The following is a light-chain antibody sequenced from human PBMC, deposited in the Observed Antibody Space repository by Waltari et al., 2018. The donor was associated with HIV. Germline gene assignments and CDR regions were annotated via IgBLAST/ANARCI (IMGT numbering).Light chain of an antibody. CDR2: EDS. Sequence: SYELTQPPSVSVSPGQTARITCSGDALTKKYAYWYKQKSGQAPVLVIYEDSKRPSGIPERFSGASSGTMATLTISGAQVEDEADYYCYSTDSSGNHSWVFGGGTKLTVL. V-gene: IGLV3-10*01. CDR3: YSTDSSGNHSWV. CDR1: ALTKKY. J-gene: IGLJ2*01.